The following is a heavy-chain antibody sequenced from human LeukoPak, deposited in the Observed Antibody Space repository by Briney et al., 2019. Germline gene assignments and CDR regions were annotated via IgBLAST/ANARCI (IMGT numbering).Heavy chain of an antibody. Sequence: GGALRLSCAASGFTFSSYGMHLVRQAPGKGLEWVAVISYEGSNKYYADSVKGRFTISRDNSKNTLYLQMNSLRAEDTAVYYCAKDVRLYYGTAGTVDYWGQGTLVTVSS. V-gene: IGHV3-30*18. CDR3: AKDVRLYYGTAGTVDY. CDR2: ISYEGSNK. D-gene: IGHD3-10*01. CDR1: GFTFSSYG. J-gene: IGHJ4*02.